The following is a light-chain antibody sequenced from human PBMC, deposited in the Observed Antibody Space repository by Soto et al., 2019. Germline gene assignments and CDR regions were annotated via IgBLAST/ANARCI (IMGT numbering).Light chain of an antibody. CDR2: GAS. CDR3: QQYGSSPPYT. V-gene: IGKV3-20*01. Sequence: EIVLTQSPGTLSLSPGERATLSCRASQSVSSSYLVWYQQKPGQAPRLLIYGASSRATGIPDRFSGSGSGTHFTLTIGRLEPEDFEVYYCQQYGSSPPYTFGQGTKLEIK. J-gene: IGKJ2*01. CDR1: QSVSSSY.